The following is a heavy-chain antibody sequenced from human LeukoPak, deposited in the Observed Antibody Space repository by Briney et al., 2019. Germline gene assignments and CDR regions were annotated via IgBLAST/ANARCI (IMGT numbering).Heavy chain of an antibody. CDR1: GGSVSSGSSY. CDR3: VKEWAYSNQPSYGMDV. D-gene: IGHD4-11*01. V-gene: IGHV4-61*01. J-gene: IGHJ6*02. CDR2: IYSSGTT. Sequence: SETLSLTCTVSGGSVSSGSSYWTWIRQPPGKGLEWVGYIYSSGTTNYNPSLKSRVAMSVDTSKNQFSLKLRSVTAADTAVYYCVKEWAYSNQPSYGMDVWGQGTTVTVSS.